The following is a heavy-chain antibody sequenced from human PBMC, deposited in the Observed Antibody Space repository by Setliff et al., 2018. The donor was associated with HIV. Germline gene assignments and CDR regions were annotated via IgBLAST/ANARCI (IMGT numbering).Heavy chain of an antibody. Sequence: KTSETLSLTCTVSGASIRNYYWSWIRQAPGRGLEWLGFFNTGTTYYNPSLKSRVTISVDTSKRQISLKVKSVTAADTAVYCCARAPTDHYDPTRLGDGLDIWGQGTMGTVS. CDR2: FNTGTT. J-gene: IGHJ3*02. V-gene: IGHV4-4*08. D-gene: IGHD3-22*01. CDR1: GASIRNYY. CDR3: ARAPTDHYDPTRLGDGLDI.